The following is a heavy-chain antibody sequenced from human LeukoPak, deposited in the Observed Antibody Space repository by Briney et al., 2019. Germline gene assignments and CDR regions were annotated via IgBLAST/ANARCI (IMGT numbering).Heavy chain of an antibody. J-gene: IGHJ6*03. CDR2: IYYSGST. V-gene: IGHV4-59*12. D-gene: IGHD3-22*01. Sequence: SETLSLTCTVSGGSISSYYWSWIRQPPGKGLEWIGYIYYSGSTNYNPSLKSRVTISVDTSKNQFSLKLSSVTAADTAVYYCAVYYDSSGYPPPYYYYMDVWGKGTTVTVSS. CDR1: GGSISSYY. CDR3: AVYYDSSGYPPPYYYYMDV.